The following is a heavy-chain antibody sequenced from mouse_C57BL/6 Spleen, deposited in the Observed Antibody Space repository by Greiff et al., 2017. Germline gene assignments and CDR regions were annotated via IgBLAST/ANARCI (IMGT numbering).Heavy chain of an antibody. Sequence: QVQLQQSGAELVRPGASVTLSCKASGYTFTDYEMHWVKQTPVHGLAWIGAIDPETGGTAYNQKFKGKAILTADKSSSTAYMELRSLTSEDSAVYYGTRPLYGNGFAYWGQGTLVTVSA. CDR3: TRPLYGNGFAY. CDR1: GYTFTDYE. CDR2: IDPETGGT. J-gene: IGHJ3*01. V-gene: IGHV1-15*01. D-gene: IGHD2-1*01.